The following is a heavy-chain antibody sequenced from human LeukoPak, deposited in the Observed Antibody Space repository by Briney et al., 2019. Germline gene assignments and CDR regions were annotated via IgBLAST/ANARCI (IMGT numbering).Heavy chain of an antibody. CDR3: AKGDFDY. J-gene: IGHJ4*02. V-gene: IGHV3-30*18. CDR2: ISYDGSNK. Sequence: PGGSLRLPCAASGFTFSSYGMHWVRQAPGKGLEWVAVISYDGSNKYYADSVKGRFTISRDNSKNTLYLQMNSLRAEDTAVYYCAKGDFDYWGQGTLVTVSS. CDR1: GFTFSSYG.